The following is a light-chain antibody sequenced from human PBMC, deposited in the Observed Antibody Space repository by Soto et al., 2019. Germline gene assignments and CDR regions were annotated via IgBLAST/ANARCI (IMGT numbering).Light chain of an antibody. CDR1: SSDVGGYNY. V-gene: IGLV2-14*01. CDR3: SSWTSSTTYV. Sequence: QSALTQPASVSGSPGQSITISCTGTSSDVGGYNYVSWYQQHPGKAPKLMIYEVSNRPSGVSNRFSGSKSGNTASLTISGLQAEDEADYYCSSWTSSTTYVFGTGTKLTVL. J-gene: IGLJ1*01. CDR2: EVS.